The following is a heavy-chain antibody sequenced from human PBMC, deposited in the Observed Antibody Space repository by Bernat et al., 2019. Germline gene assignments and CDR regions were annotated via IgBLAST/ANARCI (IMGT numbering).Heavy chain of an antibody. V-gene: IGHV3-7*04. Sequence: EVQLVESGGGLVQPGGSLRLSCVVSEFFSSYWMSWVRQAPGQGLEWVANIKQDGSEKYYVDSVKGRFSISRDNAKNSLYLQMNSLRAEDTAVYYCAREQSLYNRNWYGWFDPWGQGTLVTVSS. CDR1: EFFSSYW. CDR3: AREQSLYNRNWYGWFDP. CDR2: IKQDGSEK. D-gene: IGHD1-7*01. J-gene: IGHJ5*02.